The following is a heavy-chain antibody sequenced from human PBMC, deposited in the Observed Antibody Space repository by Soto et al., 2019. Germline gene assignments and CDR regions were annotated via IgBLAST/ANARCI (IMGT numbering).Heavy chain of an antibody. CDR2: IWYDGTKK. CDR3: ARDVVTAVAGSVNWFDP. V-gene: IGHV3-33*01. Sequence: GGSLRLSCAASGFSLRTYGMQWVRRAPGKGLEWVAFIWYDGTKKFYANSVKGRSTISKDNSNNILYLQMSGLRAEDTAVYYCARDVVTAVAGSVNWFDPWGQGTLVTV. CDR1: GFSLRTYG. J-gene: IGHJ5*02. D-gene: IGHD6-19*01.